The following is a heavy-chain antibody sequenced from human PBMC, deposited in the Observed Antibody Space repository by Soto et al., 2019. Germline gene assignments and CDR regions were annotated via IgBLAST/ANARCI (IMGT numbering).Heavy chain of an antibody. D-gene: IGHD3-22*01. CDR3: AKSPGMYYYDSSGYYHYDY. CDR2: ISGSGVST. J-gene: IGHJ4*02. V-gene: IGHV3-23*01. Sequence: GSLRLSCAASGFTFTTYAMSWVRQAPGKGLEWVSAISGSGVSTYYADSVKGRFTISRDNSKNTLYLQMNSLRAEDTAVYYCAKSPGMYYYDSSGYYHYDYWGQGTLVTVSS. CDR1: GFTFTTYA.